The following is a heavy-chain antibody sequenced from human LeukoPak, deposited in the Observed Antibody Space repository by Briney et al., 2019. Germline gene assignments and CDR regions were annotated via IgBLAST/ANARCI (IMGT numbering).Heavy chain of an antibody. J-gene: IGHJ4*02. V-gene: IGHV3-23*01. CDR3: ATYRQVLLPFES. CDR2: IFPSGGEI. Sequence: GGSLRLSCAASGFTFDDYAMHWVRQAPGKGLEWVSSIFPSGGEIHYADSVRGRFTISRDNSKSTLSLQMNSLRAEDTAIYYCATYRQVLLPFESWGQGTLVTVSS. CDR1: GFTFDDYA. D-gene: IGHD2-8*02.